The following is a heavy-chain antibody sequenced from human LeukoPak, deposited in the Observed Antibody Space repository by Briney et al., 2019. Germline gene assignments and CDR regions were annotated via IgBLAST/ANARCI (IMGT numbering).Heavy chain of an antibody. CDR1: GGSLSSYY. Sequence: SETLSLTCTVSGGSLSSYYWSWIRQPAGKGLEWIGRIYTSGSTNYNPSLKSRVTMPVDTSKNQFSLKLSSVTAADTAVYYCARRYLDSSGYYHDAFDIWGQGTMVTVSS. CDR3: ARRYLDSSGYYHDAFDI. V-gene: IGHV4-4*07. D-gene: IGHD3-22*01. J-gene: IGHJ3*02. CDR2: IYTSGST.